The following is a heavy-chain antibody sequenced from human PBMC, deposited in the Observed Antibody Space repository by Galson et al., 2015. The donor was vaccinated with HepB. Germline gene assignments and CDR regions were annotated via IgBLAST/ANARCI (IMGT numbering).Heavy chain of an antibody. CDR2: IKEDGSEK. Sequence: SLRLSCAASGFTFANYWMSWVRQAPGKGLEWVANIKEDGSEKYYVDSVKGRFTISRDNAKNSLFLQMNSLRVEDTAVYYCARAPYYDTSGYYPRYYYYYYMDVWGKGTTVTVSS. D-gene: IGHD3-22*01. CDR3: ARAPYYDTSGYYPRYYYYYYMDV. V-gene: IGHV3-7*04. J-gene: IGHJ6*03. CDR1: GFTFANYW.